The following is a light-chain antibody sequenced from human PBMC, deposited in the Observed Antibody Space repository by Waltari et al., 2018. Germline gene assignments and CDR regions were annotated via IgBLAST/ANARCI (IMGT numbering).Light chain of an antibody. J-gene: IGKJ5*01. CDR3: QQYGTSAIT. CDR2: GAS. Sequence: EIVLTQSPGTLSLSPGERVTLSCRASQSVLSYYLAWYQQKPGQAPRLLIYGASSRTTGIPDRFSGSGSGTDFTLTISRLEPEDFAVYYCQQYGTSAITFGQGTRLEIK. CDR1: QSVLSYY. V-gene: IGKV3-20*01.